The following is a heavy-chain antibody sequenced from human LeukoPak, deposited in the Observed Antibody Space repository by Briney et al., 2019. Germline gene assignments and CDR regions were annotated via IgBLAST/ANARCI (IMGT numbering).Heavy chain of an antibody. Sequence: ASVKVSCKASGYTFTSYGISWVRQAPGQGLEWMGWISAYNGNTNYAQKLQGRVTMTTDTSTSTAYMELRSLRSDDTAVYYCARVVVGAVGGYYYMDVWGKGTTVTVSS. J-gene: IGHJ6*03. V-gene: IGHV1-18*01. CDR3: ARVVVGAVGGYYYMDV. CDR1: GYTFTSYG. CDR2: ISAYNGNT. D-gene: IGHD1-26*01.